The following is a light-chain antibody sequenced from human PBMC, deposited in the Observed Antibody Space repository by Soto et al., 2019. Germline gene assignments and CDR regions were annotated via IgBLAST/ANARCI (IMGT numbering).Light chain of an antibody. Sequence: QSFLTQPASVSGSPGQSITISCTGTSSDVGGYNYVSWYQQHPGKAPKLMIYDVSYRPSGVSNRFSGSKSGNTASLTISGLQAEDEADYYCSSYTTSSTLVFGGGTQLTVL. CDR2: DVS. J-gene: IGLJ2*01. CDR1: SSDVGGYNY. CDR3: SSYTTSSTLV. V-gene: IGLV2-14*01.